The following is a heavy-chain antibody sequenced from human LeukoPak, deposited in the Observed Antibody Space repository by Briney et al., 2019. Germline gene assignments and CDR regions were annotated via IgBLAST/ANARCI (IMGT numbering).Heavy chain of an antibody. Sequence: GGSLRLSCAASGFIFSSYTMNWVRQAPGKGLEWVSYISSGSTTTYYADSVKGRFTVSRDNAKDSLYLQMNSLRAEDTAVYYCARQGYCSGGSCYWSGWFDPWGQGTLVTVSS. CDR1: GFIFSSYT. D-gene: IGHD2-15*01. CDR2: ISSGSTTT. CDR3: ARQGYCSGGSCYWSGWFDP. J-gene: IGHJ5*02. V-gene: IGHV3-48*04.